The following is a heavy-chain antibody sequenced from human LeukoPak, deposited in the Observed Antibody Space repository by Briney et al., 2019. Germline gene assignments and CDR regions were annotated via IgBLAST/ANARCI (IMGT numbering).Heavy chain of an antibody. CDR2: ISGSGGST. V-gene: IGHV3-23*01. CDR1: GFTFSSYA. D-gene: IGHD2-15*01. J-gene: IGHJ4*02. Sequence: GGSLRLPCAASGFTFSSYAMSWVRQAPGKGLEWVSAISGSGGSTYYADSVKGRFTISRDNSKNTLYLQMNSLRAEDTAVYYCAKDSFYCSGGSCYLYYFDYWGQGTLVTVSS. CDR3: AKDSFYCSGGSCYLYYFDY.